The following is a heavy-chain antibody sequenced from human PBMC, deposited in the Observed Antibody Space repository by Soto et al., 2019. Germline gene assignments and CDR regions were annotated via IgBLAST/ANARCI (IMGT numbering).Heavy chain of an antibody. CDR1: GGSISSSSYY. V-gene: IGHV4-39*01. J-gene: IGHJ4*02. Sequence: TSETLSLTCTVSGGSISSSSYYWGWIRQPPGKGLEWIGSIYYSGSTYYNPSLESRVSVSVDTSKNQFSLKVSGVSAADTAVYYCATSQKGYNWNYFDHWGQGALVTVSS. CDR3: ATSQKGYNWNYFDH. D-gene: IGHD1-20*01. CDR2: IYYSGST.